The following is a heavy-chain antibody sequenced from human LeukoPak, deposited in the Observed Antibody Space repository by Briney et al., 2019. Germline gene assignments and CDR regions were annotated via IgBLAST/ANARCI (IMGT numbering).Heavy chain of an antibody. D-gene: IGHD2-15*01. Sequence: ASVKVSFKASGYTFTSCCMHWVRQAPGQGLEWMGIINPSGGSTSYAQKFQGRVTMTRDTSTSTVYMELSSLRSEDTAVYYCARDRGYCSGGSCYEGYWGQGTLVTVSS. J-gene: IGHJ4*02. CDR3: ARDRGYCSGGSCYEGY. V-gene: IGHV1-46*01. CDR2: INPSGGST. CDR1: GYTFTSCC.